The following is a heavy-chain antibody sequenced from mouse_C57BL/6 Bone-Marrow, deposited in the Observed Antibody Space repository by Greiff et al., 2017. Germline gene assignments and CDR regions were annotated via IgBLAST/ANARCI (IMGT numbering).Heavy chain of an antibody. V-gene: IGHV1-81*01. CDR2: IYPRSGNT. CDR3: ARSDRFAY. CDR1: GYTFTSYG. Sequence: VQLQQSGAELARPGASVKLSCKASGYTFTSYGISWVKQRTGQGLEWIGEIYPRSGNTYYNEKFKGKDTLTADKSSSTAYMELRSLTAEDSAVYFCARSDRFAYWGQGTLVTVSA. J-gene: IGHJ3*01.